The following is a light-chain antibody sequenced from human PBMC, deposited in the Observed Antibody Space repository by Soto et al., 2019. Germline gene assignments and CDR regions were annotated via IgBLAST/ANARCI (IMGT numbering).Light chain of an antibody. J-gene: IGKJ2*01. CDR3: QQYKNWLRA. V-gene: IGKV3-15*01. CDR1: QSVSSN. CDR2: GAS. Sequence: EIVMTQSPAPLSVSPGERATLSCRASQSVSSNLAWYQQKPGQAPRLLIYGASTRATGIPARFSGSGSGTEFTLTISSVQSEDFAVYYCQQYKNWLRAFGQGTKLEIK.